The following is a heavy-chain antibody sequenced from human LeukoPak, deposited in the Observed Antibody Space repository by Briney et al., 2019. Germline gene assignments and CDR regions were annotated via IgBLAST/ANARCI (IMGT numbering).Heavy chain of an antibody. D-gene: IGHD1-26*01. J-gene: IGHJ5*02. CDR2: IYSGGST. CDR1: GFTVSSNY. V-gene: IGHV3-53*01. Sequence: GGSLRLSCAASGFTVSSNYMSWVRQAPGKGLEWVSVIYSGGSTYYADSVKGRFTISRDNSKNTLYLQMNSLRAEDTAVYYCAREYEGGSFKNWFDPWGQGTLVTVSS. CDR3: AREYEGGSFKNWFDP.